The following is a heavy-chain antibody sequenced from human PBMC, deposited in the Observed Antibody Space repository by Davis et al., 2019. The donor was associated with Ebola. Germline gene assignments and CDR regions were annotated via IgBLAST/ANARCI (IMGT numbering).Heavy chain of an antibody. CDR1: GGSFSGYY. Sequence: MPSETLSLTCAVYGGSFSGYYWSWIRQPPGKGLEWIGEINHSGSTNYNPSLKSRVTISVDTSKNQFSLKLSSVAAADTALYYCARLISTYSSTWWDYWGQGTLVTVSS. CDR2: INHSGST. J-gene: IGHJ4*02. D-gene: IGHD6-13*01. CDR3: ARLISTYSSTWWDY. V-gene: IGHV4-34*01.